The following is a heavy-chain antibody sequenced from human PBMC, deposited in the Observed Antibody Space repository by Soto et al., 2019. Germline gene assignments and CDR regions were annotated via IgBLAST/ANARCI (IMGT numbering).Heavy chain of an antibody. CDR3: ARGGPPVLRFLEWLANWFDP. Sequence: PSETLSLTCTVSGGSISSGGYYWSWIRQHPGKGLEWIGYIYYSGSTYYNPSLKSRVTISVDTSKNQFSLKLSSVTAADTAVYYCARGGPPVLRFLEWLANWFDPWGQGTLVTVSS. D-gene: IGHD3-3*01. J-gene: IGHJ5*02. CDR2: IYYSGST. CDR1: GGSISSGGYY. V-gene: IGHV4-31*03.